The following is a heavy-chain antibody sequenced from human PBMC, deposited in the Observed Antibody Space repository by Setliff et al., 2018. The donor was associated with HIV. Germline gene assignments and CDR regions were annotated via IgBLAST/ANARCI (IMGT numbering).Heavy chain of an antibody. J-gene: IGHJ6*02. CDR2: IYPGDSDT. D-gene: IGHD2-8*02. Sequence: GESLKISCQGSGYSFSTYWIGWVRQMPGKGLEWMGLIYPGDSDTRYGPSFQGQVTISVDKSIRTAYLQWSSLKASDTATYYCARHINSYWYGDGMDVWGQGTTVTVSS. CDR1: GYSFSTYW. V-gene: IGHV5-51*01. CDR3: ARHINSYWYGDGMDV.